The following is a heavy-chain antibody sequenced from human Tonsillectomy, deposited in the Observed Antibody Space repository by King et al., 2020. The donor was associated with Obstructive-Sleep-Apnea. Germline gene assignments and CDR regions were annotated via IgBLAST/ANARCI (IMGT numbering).Heavy chain of an antibody. CDR1: GFTFSSYG. J-gene: IGHJ4*02. D-gene: IGHD3-22*01. V-gene: IGHV3-33*06. CDR2: IWYDGSNK. CDR3: AKEGTYYYDSRGYLPDY. Sequence: VQLVESGGGVVQPGRSLRLSCAASGFTFSSYGMHWVRQAPGKGLEWVAVIWYDGSNKYYADSVKGRFTIPRDNSKNTLYLQMNSLRAEDTAVYYCAKEGTYYYDSRGYLPDYWGQGTLVTVSS.